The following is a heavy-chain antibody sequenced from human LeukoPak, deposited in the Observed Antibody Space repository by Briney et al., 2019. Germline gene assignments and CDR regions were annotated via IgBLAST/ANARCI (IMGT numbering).Heavy chain of an antibody. CDR2: FYTTGST. V-gene: IGHV4-61*02. Sequence: SETLSLTCTVSGDSISDSDYYWGWIRQPPGKGLESIGRFYTTGSTNYNPSLKSRVTISVDTARNQFSLKLSSVTAADTAVYYCARDVYASETYYVGHWGQGILVTVSS. J-gene: IGHJ4*02. D-gene: IGHD3-10*01. CDR3: ARDVYASETYYVGH. CDR1: GDSISDSDYY.